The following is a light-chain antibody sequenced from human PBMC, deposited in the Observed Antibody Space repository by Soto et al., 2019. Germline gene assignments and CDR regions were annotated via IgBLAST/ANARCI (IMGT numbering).Light chain of an antibody. CDR1: KLGDKY. CDR3: QAWDSSTAV. CDR2: QDI. V-gene: IGLV3-1*01. Sequence: SYELTQPPSVSVSPGQTANITCSGDKLGDKYACWYQQMPGQSPVLVIYQDIRRPSGIPERFSGSNSGNTATLTISGTQAMDEADYYCQAWDSSTAVFGGGTKLTVL. J-gene: IGLJ2*01.